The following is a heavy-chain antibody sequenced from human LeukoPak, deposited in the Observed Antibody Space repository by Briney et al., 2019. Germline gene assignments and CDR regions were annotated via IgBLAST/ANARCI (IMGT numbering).Heavy chain of an antibody. D-gene: IGHD6-13*01. CDR2: MYSGGNT. J-gene: IGHJ4*02. CDR1: GFTVSSNY. CDR3: VREGYSNSWYRY. V-gene: IGHV3-53*01. Sequence: PGGSLRLSCAASGFTVSSNYMSWVRQAPGKGLEWVSVMYSGGNTYYADSVTGRFTISRDNSKNTLHLQMNSLRAEDTAVYYCVREGYSNSWYRYWGQGTLVTVSS.